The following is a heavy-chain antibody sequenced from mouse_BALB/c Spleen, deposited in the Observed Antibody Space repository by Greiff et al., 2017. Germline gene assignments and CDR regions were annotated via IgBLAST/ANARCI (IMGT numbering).Heavy chain of an antibody. CDR3: ARYPLSGYDDAMDY. Sequence: EVKLMESGPSLVKPSQTLSLTCSVTGDSITSGYWNWIRKFPGNKLEYMGYISYSGSTYYNPSLKSRISITRDTSKNQYYLQLNSVTTEDTATYYCARYPLSGYDDAMDYWGQGTSVTVSS. D-gene: IGHD2-2*01. CDR1: GDSITSGY. V-gene: IGHV3-8*02. CDR2: ISYSGST. J-gene: IGHJ4*01.